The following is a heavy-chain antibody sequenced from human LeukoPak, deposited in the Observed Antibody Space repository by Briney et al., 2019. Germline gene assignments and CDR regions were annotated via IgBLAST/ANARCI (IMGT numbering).Heavy chain of an antibody. CDR1: GIDLSYHY. CDR3: AKGPYSVVVVPAATGDY. V-gene: IGHV3-66*02. Sequence: PGGSLRLSCLASGIDLSYHYVGWVRQAPGKGLEWVSVIHTGGTTHYADSVKGRFTISRDNSKNTLYLQMNSLRAEDTAVYYCAKGPYSVVVVPAATGDYWGQGTLVTVSS. J-gene: IGHJ4*02. CDR2: IHTGGTT. D-gene: IGHD2-2*01.